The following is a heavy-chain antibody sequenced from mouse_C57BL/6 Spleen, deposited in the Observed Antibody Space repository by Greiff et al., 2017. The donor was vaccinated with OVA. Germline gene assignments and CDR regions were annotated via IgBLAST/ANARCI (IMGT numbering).Heavy chain of an antibody. CDR1: GFSLTSYG. V-gene: IGHV2-5*01. Sequence: QVQLQQSGPGLVQPSQSLSITCTVSGFSLTSYGVHWVRQSPGKGLEWLGVIWRGGSTDYNAAFMSRLSITKDNSKSQVFFKMNSLQADDTAIYYCAKNEVYDYDGWYFDVWGTGTTVTVSS. CDR3: AKNEVYDYDGWYFDV. D-gene: IGHD2-4*01. J-gene: IGHJ1*03. CDR2: IWRGGST.